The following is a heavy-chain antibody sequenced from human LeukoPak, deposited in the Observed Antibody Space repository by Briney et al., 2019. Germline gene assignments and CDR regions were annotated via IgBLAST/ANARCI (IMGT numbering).Heavy chain of an antibody. CDR2: IYYSGST. D-gene: IGHD3-10*01. CDR1: GGSISSGGYY. J-gene: IGHJ5*02. CDR3: ARVGYGSGSYYNVWEIGSGRYWFDP. V-gene: IGHV4-31*03. Sequence: PSETLSLTCTVSGGSISSGGYYWSWIRQHPGKGLEWIGYIYYSGSTYYNPSLKSRATISVDTSKNQFSLKLSSVTAADTAVYYCARVGYGSGSYYNVWEIGSGRYWFDPWGQGTLVTVSS.